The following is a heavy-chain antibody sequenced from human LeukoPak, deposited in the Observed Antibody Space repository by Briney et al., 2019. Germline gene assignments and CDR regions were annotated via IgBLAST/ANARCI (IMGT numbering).Heavy chain of an antibody. Sequence: ASVKVSCKASGYTFTSYYIHWVRQAPGQGLEWMGIINPTGGSTSYAQKFQGRVTMTRDTSTSTVYMELSSLRSEDTAVYYCAREYYYDSSGYAVDYWGQGTLVTVSS. CDR1: GYTFTSYY. J-gene: IGHJ4*02. CDR3: AREYYYDSSGYAVDY. D-gene: IGHD3-22*01. CDR2: INPTGGST. V-gene: IGHV1-46*01.